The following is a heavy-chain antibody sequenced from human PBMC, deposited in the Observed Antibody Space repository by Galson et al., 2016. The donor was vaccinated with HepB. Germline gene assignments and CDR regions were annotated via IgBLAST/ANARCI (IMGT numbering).Heavy chain of an antibody. CDR1: GFSISIYS. J-gene: IGHJ4*02. V-gene: IGHV3-23*01. CDR3: ARESSIAAAGVLDY. D-gene: IGHD6-13*01. Sequence: SLRLSCAASGFSISIYSMNWVGQAPGKGLEWVSAIRGSGTGPSYTDSVKGRFTISRDNSKNTLYLQMNSLRAEDTAVYYWARESSIAAAGVLDYWGQGTLVTVSS. CDR2: IRGSGTGP.